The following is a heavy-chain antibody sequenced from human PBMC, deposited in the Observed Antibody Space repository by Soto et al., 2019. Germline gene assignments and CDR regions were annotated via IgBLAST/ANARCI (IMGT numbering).Heavy chain of an antibody. CDR2: IKQDGSEK. Sequence: PWRSMRLSCAAAGFTISSLGMSWVRQAPGKGLEWVANIKQDGSEKYYVDSVKGRFTISRDNAKNSLYLQMNSLRAEDTAVYYCARDFDYGDIDAFDIWGQGTMVTVSS. CDR3: ARDFDYGDIDAFDI. V-gene: IGHV3-7*01. CDR1: GFTISSLG. D-gene: IGHD4-17*01. J-gene: IGHJ3*02.